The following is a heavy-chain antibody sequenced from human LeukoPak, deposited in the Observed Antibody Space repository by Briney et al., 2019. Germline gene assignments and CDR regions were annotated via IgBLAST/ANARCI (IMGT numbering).Heavy chain of an antibody. CDR2: ISWNSGSI. V-gene: IGHV3-9*01. CDR3: AKDGSQYGSGGFYGMEV. D-gene: IGHD3-10*01. J-gene: IGHJ6*02. CDR1: GFTFDDYA. Sequence: GGSLRLSCAASGFTFDDYAMHWVRQAPGKGLEWVSGISWNSGSIHYADSVKGRFTISRDNAKTSLYLQMNSLRAEDTALYYCAKDGSQYGSGGFYGMEVWGQGTTVTVSS.